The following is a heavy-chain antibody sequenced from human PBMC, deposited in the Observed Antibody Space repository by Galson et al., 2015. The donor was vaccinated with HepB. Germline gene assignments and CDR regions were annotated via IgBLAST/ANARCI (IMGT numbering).Heavy chain of an antibody. CDR2: ISLSSTTI. CDR1: GFTFSDYY. V-gene: IGHV3-11*01. Sequence: SLRLSCAASGFTFSDYYMSWIRQAPGKGLELISYISLSSTTISYADSVKDRFTTSRDNAKNSLYLQMNGLRVEDTAVYYCARAALGWIDPWGQGTLVTVSS. J-gene: IGHJ5*02. CDR3: ARAALGWIDP. D-gene: IGHD6-25*01.